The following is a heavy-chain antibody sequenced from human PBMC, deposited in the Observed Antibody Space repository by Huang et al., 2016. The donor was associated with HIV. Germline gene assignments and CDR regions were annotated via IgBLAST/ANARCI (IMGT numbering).Heavy chain of an antibody. J-gene: IGHJ4*02. V-gene: IGHV3-33*04. CDR2: IRKDETKK. CDR3: ARGDYYDSSGYHPGYFDY. CDR1: GCIISHYG. D-gene: IGHD3-22*01. Sequence: VQLIESGGGVVQPGKSLRLSWETSGCIISHYGMHWVRQAPGNGLKRVAFIRKDETKKNYADSVRGRFTVGRDNGNNTLFLQMRSLGVDDTAVYYCARGDYYDSSGYHPGYFDYWGQGILVTVSS.